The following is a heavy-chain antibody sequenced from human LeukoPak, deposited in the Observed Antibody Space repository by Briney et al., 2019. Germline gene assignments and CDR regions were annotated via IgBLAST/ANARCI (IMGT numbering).Heavy chain of an antibody. D-gene: IGHD3-10*01. CDR3: AREGFGELTDYYFDY. CDR2: ISYDGSNR. J-gene: IGHJ4*02. Sequence: PGRSLRLSCAASGFTFSSYAMQWVRQAPGKGREWVAVISYDGSNRYYADSVKGRFTISRDNSKNTLYLQMNSLRAEDTAVYYCAREGFGELTDYYFDYWGQGTLVTVSS. CDR1: GFTFSSYA. V-gene: IGHV3-30*04.